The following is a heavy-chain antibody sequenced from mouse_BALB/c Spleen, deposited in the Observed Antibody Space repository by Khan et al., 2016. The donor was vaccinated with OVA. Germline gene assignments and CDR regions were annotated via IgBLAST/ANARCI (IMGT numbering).Heavy chain of an antibody. CDR2: IATGSGST. V-gene: IGHV1S41*01. Sequence: VRPETSVKLYCKASGYTFTSYRINWKQKQPGQDLERIGRIATGSGSTHYDEMIKGKATLPVAPSSRPAYIQLSSLSYEDSAVFFCTRENYYGRTCYAMDYWGQGTSVTVSS. J-gene: IGHJ4*01. CDR1: GYTFTSYR. D-gene: IGHD1-1*01. CDR3: TRENYYGRTCYAMDY.